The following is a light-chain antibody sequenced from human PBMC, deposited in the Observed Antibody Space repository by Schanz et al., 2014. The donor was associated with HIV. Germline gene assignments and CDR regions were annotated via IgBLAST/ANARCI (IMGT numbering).Light chain of an antibody. CDR3: CSYAGSSTLV. CDR2: EVN. V-gene: IGLV2-8*01. J-gene: IGLJ2*01. CDR1: SSDVGGYNY. Sequence: QSVLTQPPSASGSPGQSVTISCTGTSSDVGGYNYLSWYQQYPGKAPKLMIYEVNKRPSGVPDRFSGSKSGNTASLAISGLQSEDEADYYCCSYAGSSTLVFGGGTKVTVL.